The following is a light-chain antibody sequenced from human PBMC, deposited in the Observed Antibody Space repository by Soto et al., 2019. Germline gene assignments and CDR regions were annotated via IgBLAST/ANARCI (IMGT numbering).Light chain of an antibody. Sequence: DIQMTQSPFSLSASVGDRVASTCRASQNITTYVNWYQQKPGKAPNLLIYGASNLQSGVPSRFSGSGSGTEFTLTISSLQPDDFATYYCQQYNSYTWTFGQGTKVEIK. CDR3: QQYNSYTWT. CDR1: QNITTY. J-gene: IGKJ1*01. CDR2: GAS. V-gene: IGKV1-39*01.